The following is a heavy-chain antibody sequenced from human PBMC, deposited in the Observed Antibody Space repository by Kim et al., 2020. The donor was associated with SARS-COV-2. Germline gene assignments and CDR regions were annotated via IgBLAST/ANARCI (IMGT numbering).Heavy chain of an antibody. D-gene: IGHD5-18*01. CDR2: IKQDGSEK. Sequence: GGSQRLSCAASGFTFSTYWMSWVRQAPGKGLEWVANIKQDGSEKYYVDSVKGRFTISRDNAKNSLYLQMNSLRAEDTAVYYCARDNIFYSYGQLRGYYYYYGMDVWGQGTTVTVSS. CDR3: ARDNIFYSYGQLRGYYYYYGMDV. CDR1: GFTFSTYW. J-gene: IGHJ6*02. V-gene: IGHV3-7*01.